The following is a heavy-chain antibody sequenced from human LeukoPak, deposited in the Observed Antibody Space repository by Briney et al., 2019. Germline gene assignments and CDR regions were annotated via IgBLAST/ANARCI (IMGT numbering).Heavy chain of an antibody. CDR3: ARDLVHSSSSYYYYYGMDV. Sequence: ASVKVSCKASGYIFTSYSMHWVRQAPGQGLEWMGIINPRGGSTSYAQKFQGRVTMTRDTSTSTVYMELSSLRSEDTAVYYCARDLVHSSSSYYYYYGMDVWGQGTTVTVSS. J-gene: IGHJ6*02. CDR1: GYIFTSYS. D-gene: IGHD6-6*01. V-gene: IGHV1-46*01. CDR2: INPRGGST.